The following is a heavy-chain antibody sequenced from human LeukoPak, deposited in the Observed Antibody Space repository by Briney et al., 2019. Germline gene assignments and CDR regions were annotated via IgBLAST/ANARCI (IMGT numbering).Heavy chain of an antibody. Sequence: HPGGSLRLSCTGSGFTFRDYTMSWFRQAPGEGLEWVGSIRIKSLGETTEHAASVKGRFTISRGDSKSIAYLQMNSLKTEDTAVYYCTRGLHYGDYWGQGTLVTVSS. V-gene: IGHV3-49*03. CDR2: IRIKSLGETT. CDR1: GFTFRDYT. D-gene: IGHD3-16*01. CDR3: TRGLHYGDY. J-gene: IGHJ4*02.